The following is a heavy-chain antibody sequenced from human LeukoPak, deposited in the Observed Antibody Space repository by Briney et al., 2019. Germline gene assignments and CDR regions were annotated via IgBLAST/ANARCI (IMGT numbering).Heavy chain of an antibody. Sequence: ASVKVSCTTSGYTFSTYDIYWVRQATGPGLEFLGWMKPNTGQTGYEQKFQGRVTMTRNTSITTVYMELRSLRSDDTAVYYCARDYFVYSYGPRSPFDYWGQGTLVTVSS. D-gene: IGHD5-18*01. J-gene: IGHJ4*02. CDR1: GYTFSTYD. V-gene: IGHV1-8*01. CDR3: ARDYFVYSYGPRSPFDY. CDR2: MKPNTGQT.